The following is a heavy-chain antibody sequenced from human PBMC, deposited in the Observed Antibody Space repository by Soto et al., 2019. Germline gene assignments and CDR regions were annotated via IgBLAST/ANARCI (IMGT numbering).Heavy chain of an antibody. J-gene: IGHJ4*02. CDR3: ARDSKAASGGYCAGFDY. V-gene: IGHV3-33*01. CDR2: IYYDGSNK. CDR1: GFTFSSYG. D-gene: IGHD2-21*01. Sequence: QVQLVESGGGVVQPGRSLRLSCVVSGFTFSSYGMNWVRQAPGKRLEWVAAIYYDGSNKYYADSVRGRFTISRDKYKNTRYLRTNGPGAEDTAVYYCARDSKAASGGYCAGFDYWGQGTLVTVSS.